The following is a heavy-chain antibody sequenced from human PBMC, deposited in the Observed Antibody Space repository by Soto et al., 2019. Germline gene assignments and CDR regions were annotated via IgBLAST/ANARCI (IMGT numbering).Heavy chain of an antibody. V-gene: IGHV3-7*02. Sequence: GGSLRLSCAASGFTFSSYWMSWVGQAPGKGLEWVSYINKDRSEIYYADSVKGRFTISRDNAKNSLYLQMNSLRAEDTAVYYCARHPERIAQIGWFDPWGQGTLVTVSS. CDR1: GFTFSSYW. J-gene: IGHJ5*02. D-gene: IGHD6-13*01. CDR2: INKDRSEI. CDR3: ARHPERIAQIGWFDP.